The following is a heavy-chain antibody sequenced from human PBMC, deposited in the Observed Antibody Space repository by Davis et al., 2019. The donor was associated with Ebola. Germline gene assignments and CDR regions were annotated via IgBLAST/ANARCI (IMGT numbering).Heavy chain of an antibody. Sequence: PGGSLRLSCAGSGFTSRFTFSSYWMSWVRQAPGKGLEWVANVKQDGSEKYYVDTVKGRFTISRDNAKNSVYLQMNSLRAEDTAVYYCARGRHCSDGICYPWPGDYRGQGTLVTVSS. D-gene: IGHD2-15*01. CDR3: ARGRHCSDGICYPWPGDY. V-gene: IGHV3-7*01. CDR1: GFTSRFTFSSYW. CDR2: VKQDGSEK. J-gene: IGHJ4*02.